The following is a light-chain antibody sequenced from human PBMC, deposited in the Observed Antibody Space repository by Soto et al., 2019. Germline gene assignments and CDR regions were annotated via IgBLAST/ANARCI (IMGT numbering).Light chain of an antibody. J-gene: IGKJ2*01. CDR1: QSVSSTY. Sequence: EIVLTQSPGTLSLSPGERVTLSCRASQSVSSTYLAWYQQKPGQAPRLLIYGASSRATGIPDRFSGSGSGTDVTLTISRLEPEDFAVYYCQQYDNSLYTFGQGTKLEIK. CDR3: QQYDNSLYT. CDR2: GAS. V-gene: IGKV3-20*01.